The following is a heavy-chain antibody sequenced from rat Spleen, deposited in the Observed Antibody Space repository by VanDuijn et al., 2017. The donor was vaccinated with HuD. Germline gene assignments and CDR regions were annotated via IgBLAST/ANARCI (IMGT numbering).Heavy chain of an antibody. CDR3: TRDPITTSDYFDY. CDR1: GFSLTRNG. Sequence: QVQLKESGPGLVQPSQTLSLTCTVSGFSLTRNGVSWVRQPPGKGLEWIAAISSGGSTYYNSALKSRLSINRDTSKSQVFLKMNSLQTEDTAIYFCTRDPITTSDYFDYWGQGVMVTVSS. CDR2: ISSGGST. J-gene: IGHJ2*01. V-gene: IGHV2S12*01. D-gene: IGHD1-1*01.